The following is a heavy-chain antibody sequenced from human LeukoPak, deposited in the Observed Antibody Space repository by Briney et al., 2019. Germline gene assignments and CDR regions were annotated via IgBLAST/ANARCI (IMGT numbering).Heavy chain of an antibody. Sequence: GGSLRLSCAASGFTFSSYSMNWVRQAPGKGLEWVSSISSSSGYIYYADSVKGRFTISRDNAKNSLYLQMNSLRAEDTAVYYCASSQFAVAGKFDYWGQGTLVTVSS. CDR3: ASSQFAVAGKFDY. D-gene: IGHD6-19*01. CDR2: ISSSSGYI. V-gene: IGHV3-21*01. CDR1: GFTFSSYS. J-gene: IGHJ4*02.